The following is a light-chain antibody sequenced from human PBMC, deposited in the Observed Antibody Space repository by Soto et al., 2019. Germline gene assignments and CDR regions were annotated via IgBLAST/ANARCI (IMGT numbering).Light chain of an antibody. CDR3: QQYDDLPFT. Sequence: DIQMTQSPSSLSASVGDRVTITCQASQDISDYLNWYQQKPGKVPKLLIYDASKLETGVPSRFNGSGSGTDFTFTISSLQPEDIVTYFCQQYDDLPFTFGPGTKVDIE. CDR1: QDISDY. CDR2: DAS. V-gene: IGKV1-33*01. J-gene: IGKJ3*01.